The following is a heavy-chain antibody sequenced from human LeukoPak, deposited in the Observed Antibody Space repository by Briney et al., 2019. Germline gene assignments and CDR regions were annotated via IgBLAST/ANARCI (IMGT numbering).Heavy chain of an antibody. V-gene: IGHV3-30-3*01. CDR2: ISYDGSNK. CDR3: ARDVEYGSNGWYPAY. Sequence: GRSLRLSFAASGFTFSSYAMHWVRQAPGKGLEWVAVISYDGSNKYYADSVKGRFTISRDNSKNTLYLQMNSLRAEDTAVYYCARDVEYGSNGWYPAYWGPGTLVTVSS. CDR1: GFTFSSYA. D-gene: IGHD6-19*01. J-gene: IGHJ4*02.